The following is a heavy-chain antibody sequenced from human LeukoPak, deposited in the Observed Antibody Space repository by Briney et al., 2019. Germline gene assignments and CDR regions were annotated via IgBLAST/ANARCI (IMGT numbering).Heavy chain of an antibody. CDR2: IYYSGST. J-gene: IGHJ5*02. V-gene: IGHV4-30-4*01. CDR1: GGSISSGDYY. CDR3: ARGDYGSGSYYKEEFWFDP. Sequence: PSETLSLTCTVSGGSISSGDYYWSWIRQPPGKGLEWIGYIYYSGSTHYNPSLKSRVTISVDTSKNQFSLKLSSVTAADTAVYYCARGDYGSGSYYKEEFWFDPWGQGTLVTVSS. D-gene: IGHD3-10*01.